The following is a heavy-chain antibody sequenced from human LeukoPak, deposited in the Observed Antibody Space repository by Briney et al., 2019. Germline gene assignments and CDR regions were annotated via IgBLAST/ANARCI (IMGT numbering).Heavy chain of an antibody. J-gene: IGHJ2*01. D-gene: IGHD5-18*01. CDR1: GYTFTNYG. V-gene: IGHV1-18*01. Sequence: GASVKVSCKTSGYTFTNYGISWVRQAPGQGLEWMGSISPYNGNADYAQKLRDRVTMTTDTSTTTGYMGLRSLRSDDTAIYYCARGWLQPYWYFDLWGRGTLVTVSS. CDR2: ISPYNGNA. CDR3: ARGWLQPYWYFDL.